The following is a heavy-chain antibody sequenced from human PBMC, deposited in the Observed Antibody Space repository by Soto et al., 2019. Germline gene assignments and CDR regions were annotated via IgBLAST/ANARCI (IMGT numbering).Heavy chain of an antibody. CDR3: ARYDSSGYYHNDAFDI. CDR1: GYAFTSYA. D-gene: IGHD3-22*01. Sequence: ASVKVSCKDSGYAFTSYAMHWVRQAPGQRLEWMGWINAGNGNTKYSQKFQGRVTITRDTSASTAYMELSSLRSEDTAVYYCARYDSSGYYHNDAFDIWGQGTMVTVSS. J-gene: IGHJ3*02. CDR2: INAGNGNT. V-gene: IGHV1-3*01.